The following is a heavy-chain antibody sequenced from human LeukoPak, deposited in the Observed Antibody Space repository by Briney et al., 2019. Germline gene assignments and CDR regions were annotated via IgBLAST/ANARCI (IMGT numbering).Heavy chain of an antibody. D-gene: IGHD3-22*01. CDR3: ERRRDVTYEENWFDP. Sequence: SETLSLTCTVSGGSISSSSYYWGWIRQPPGKGLEWIGNIYYSGSTYYNPSLKSRVTISVDTSKNQFSLKLSSVTAADTAVYYCERRRDVTYEENWFDPWGQGTLVTVSS. CDR1: GGSISSSSYY. V-gene: IGHV4-39*01. J-gene: IGHJ5*02. CDR2: IYYSGST.